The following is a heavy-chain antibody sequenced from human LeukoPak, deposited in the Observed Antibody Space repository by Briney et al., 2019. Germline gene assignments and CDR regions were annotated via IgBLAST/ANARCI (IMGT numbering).Heavy chain of an antibody. V-gene: IGHV3-48*01. CDR1: GFTFNTHS. Sequence: GGSLRLSCAVSGFTFNTHSMKWVRQAPGKGLEWIAYISRGIGTIHYADSVKGRFTISRDNSKNTLYLQMNSLRAEDTAVYYCARDTQWLVHSIFDPWGQGTLVTVSS. CDR3: ARDTQWLVHSIFDP. CDR2: ISRGIGTI. D-gene: IGHD6-19*01. J-gene: IGHJ5*02.